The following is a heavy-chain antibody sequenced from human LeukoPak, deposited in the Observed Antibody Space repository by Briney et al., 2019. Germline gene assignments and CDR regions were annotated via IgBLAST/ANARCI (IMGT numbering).Heavy chain of an antibody. CDR3: AKTMITCGGVIAIQFFDY. CDR2: ISGSGGST. J-gene: IGHJ4*02. CDR1: GFTFSSYA. V-gene: IGHV3-23*01. Sequence: GGSLRLSRAASGFTFSSYAMSWVRQAPGKGLGWVSAISGSGGSTYYADSVKGRFTISRDNSKNTLYLQMNSLRAEDTAVYYCAKTMITCGGVIAIQFFDYWGQGTLVTVSS. D-gene: IGHD3-16*02.